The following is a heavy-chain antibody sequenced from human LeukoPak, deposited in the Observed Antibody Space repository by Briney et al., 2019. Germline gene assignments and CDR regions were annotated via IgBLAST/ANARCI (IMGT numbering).Heavy chain of an antibody. Sequence: SETLSLTCTVSGGSISNYYWNWIRQPPGKGLELIGYIYYSGSTNYNPSLKSRVTISVDTSKNQFSLKLSSVTAADTAVYYRAREIRYDSGGYGPRFDPWGQGTLVTVSS. CDR2: IYYSGST. CDR1: GGSISNYY. D-gene: IGHD3-22*01. V-gene: IGHV4-59*01. CDR3: AREIRYDSGGYGPRFDP. J-gene: IGHJ5*02.